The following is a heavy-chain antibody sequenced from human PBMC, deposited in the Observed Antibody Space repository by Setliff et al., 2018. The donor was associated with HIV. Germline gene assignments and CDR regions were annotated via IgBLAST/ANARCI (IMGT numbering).Heavy chain of an antibody. D-gene: IGHD3-3*01. CDR3: ARGYYNFWSGYYDSRFPNPIDAFDI. J-gene: IGHJ3*02. CDR2: ISAYNGNT. V-gene: IGHV1-18*01. CDR1: GYTFSSYG. Sequence: ASVKVSCKASGYTFSSYGISWVRLAPGQGVEWMGWISAYNGNTNYAQKLQGRVTMTTDTSTRTAYMELRSLRSDDTAVYYCARGYYNFWSGYYDSRFPNPIDAFDIWGQGTMVTVSS.